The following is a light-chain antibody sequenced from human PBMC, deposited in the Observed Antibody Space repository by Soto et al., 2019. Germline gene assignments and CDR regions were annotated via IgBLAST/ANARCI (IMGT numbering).Light chain of an antibody. CDR2: AAS. CDR3: QHVYSYFPS. Sequence: PGERATLSCRASQSVSTHLAWYQQKPGQAPKLLIYAASTRVTGISARFSGSGSGTEFSLTISSLQSEDFATYYCQHVYSYFPSFGGGTRVEIK. CDR1: QSVSTH. J-gene: IGKJ2*03. V-gene: IGKV3-15*01.